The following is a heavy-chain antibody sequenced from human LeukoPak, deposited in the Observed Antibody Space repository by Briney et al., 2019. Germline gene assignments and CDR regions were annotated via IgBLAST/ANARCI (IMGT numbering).Heavy chain of an antibody. Sequence: GGSLRLSCTASGLTFSTFSMNWVRQAPGQGLEWVSSISSRGNYIYYIDSVRGRFTISRDIAKNSVYLQMNSLRAEDTAVYYCARTCDGGSCLDHWGQGTVVSVSS. CDR3: ARTCDGGSCLDH. D-gene: IGHD2-15*01. J-gene: IGHJ5*02. CDR1: GLTFSTFS. CDR2: ISSRGNYI. V-gene: IGHV3-21*01.